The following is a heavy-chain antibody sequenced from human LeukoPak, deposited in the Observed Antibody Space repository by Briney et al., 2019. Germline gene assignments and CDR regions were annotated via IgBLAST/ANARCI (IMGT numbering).Heavy chain of an antibody. CDR2: MNPNSGNT. CDR1: GYTFTSYD. V-gene: IGHV1-8*03. Sequence: ASVKVSCKASGYTFTSYDINWVRQATGQGLEWMGWMNPNSGNTGYAQKFQGRVTITADKSTSTAYMELSSLRSEDTAVYYCARERDGYNYWGQGTLVTVSS. CDR3: ARERDGYNY. D-gene: IGHD5-24*01. J-gene: IGHJ4*02.